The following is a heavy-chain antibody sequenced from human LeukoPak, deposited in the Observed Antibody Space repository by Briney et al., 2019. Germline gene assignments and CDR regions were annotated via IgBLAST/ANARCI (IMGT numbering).Heavy chain of an antibody. Sequence: SGPTLVNPTETLTLTCTVSGSSLSDARMGVSWIRQPPGKVLQWLAHIFSNDEKSYSTSLKSRLTISKDTSKSQVVLTMTNMDPVDTATYYCARGGDGYNFVDYWGQGTLVTVSS. D-gene: IGHD5-24*01. CDR2: IFSNDEK. CDR3: ARGGDGYNFVDY. CDR1: GSSLSDARMG. V-gene: IGHV2-26*01. J-gene: IGHJ4*02.